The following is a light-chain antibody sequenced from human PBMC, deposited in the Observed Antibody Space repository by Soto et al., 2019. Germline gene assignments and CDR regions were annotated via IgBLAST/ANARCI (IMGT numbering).Light chain of an antibody. Sequence: QYVRTQPASVSGSPGQPITISCTGTSSDVGGYNYVSWYQHHPGKAPKVMIYEVSNRPSGISNRFSGSKSGNTASLTISGLQAEDEADYYCSSYKTGSTLVFGTGTKVTVL. CDR1: SSDVGGYNY. CDR3: SSYKTGSTLV. V-gene: IGLV2-14*01. CDR2: EVS. J-gene: IGLJ1*01.